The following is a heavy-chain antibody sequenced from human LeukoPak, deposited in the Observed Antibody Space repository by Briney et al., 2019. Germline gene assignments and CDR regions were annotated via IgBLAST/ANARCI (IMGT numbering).Heavy chain of an antibody. CDR2: VFHSGNT. V-gene: IGHV4-38-2*02. J-gene: IGHJ4*02. CDR3: ARDRSVGVLPAPPFDF. D-gene: IGHD6-6*01. CDR1: GYSISSTYY. Sequence: TSETLSLTCTVSGYSISSTYYWGWIRQPPGKGLEWVGSVFHSGNTYYNPSLKSRLTISADTSKNQFSLTLTSVTAADTAVYYCARDRSVGVLPAPPFDFWGQGTLVTVSS.